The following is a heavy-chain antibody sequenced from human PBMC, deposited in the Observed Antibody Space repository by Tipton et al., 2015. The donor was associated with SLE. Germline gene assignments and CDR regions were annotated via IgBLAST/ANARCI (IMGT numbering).Heavy chain of an antibody. Sequence: QVQLVQSGAEVKKPGASVKVSCKASGYTFTSYYMHWVRQAPGQGLEWMGWISAYNGNTNYAQKLQGRVTMTTDTSTSTAYMELRSLRSDDTAVYYCVRDYPTPYYYGMDVWGQGTTVTVSS. CDR1: GYTFTSYY. J-gene: IGHJ6*02. CDR2: ISAYNGNT. CDR3: VRDYPTPYYYGMDV. V-gene: IGHV1-18*04.